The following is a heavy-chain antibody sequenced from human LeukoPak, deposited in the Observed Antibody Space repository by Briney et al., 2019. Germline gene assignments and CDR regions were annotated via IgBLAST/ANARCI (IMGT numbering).Heavy chain of an antibody. CDR3: ARDIYKTPYY. J-gene: IGHJ4*02. D-gene: IGHD3-10*01. CDR2: IHPNSGGT. Sequence: ASVKVSCKASGYTFTGYYMHWVRQAPGQGLEWMGWIHPNSGGTNYAQKFQGRVTMTRDTSITTVYMELSSLRSDDTAVYYCARDIYKTPYYWGQGTLVTVSS. CDR1: GYTFTGYY. V-gene: IGHV1-2*02.